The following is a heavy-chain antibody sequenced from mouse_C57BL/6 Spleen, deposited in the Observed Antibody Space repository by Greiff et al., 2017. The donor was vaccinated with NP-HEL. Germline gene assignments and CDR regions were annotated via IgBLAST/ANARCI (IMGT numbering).Heavy chain of an antibody. CDR3: ASGGRGYYFDY. CDR1: GYTFTSYW. CDR2: IDPSDSYT. Sequence: VQLQQPGAELVKPGASVKLSCKASGYTFTSYWMQWVKQRPGQGLEWIGEIDPSDSYTNYNQKFKGKATLTVDTSSSTAYMQFSSLTSEDSAVYYCASGGRGYYFDYWGQGTTLIVSS. J-gene: IGHJ2*01. V-gene: IGHV1-50*01. D-gene: IGHD3-3*01.